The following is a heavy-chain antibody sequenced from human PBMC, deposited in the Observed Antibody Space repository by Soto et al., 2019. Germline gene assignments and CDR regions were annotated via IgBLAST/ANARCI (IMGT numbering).Heavy chain of an antibody. CDR2: ISYDGSNK. J-gene: IGHJ4*02. D-gene: IGHD3-22*01. CDR1: GFTFSSYG. CDR3: AKEPRWASYYYDSSGYFDY. Sequence: TGGSLRLSCAASGFTFSSYGMHWVRQAPGKGLEWVAVISYDGSNKYYADSVKGRFTISRDNSKNTLYLQMNSLRAEDTAVYYCAKEPRWASYYYDSSGYFDYWGQGTLVTVSS. V-gene: IGHV3-30*18.